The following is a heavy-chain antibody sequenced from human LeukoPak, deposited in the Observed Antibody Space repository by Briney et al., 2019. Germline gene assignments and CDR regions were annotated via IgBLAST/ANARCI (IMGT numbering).Heavy chain of an antibody. V-gene: IGHV3-7*05. CDR1: GFTFSIYW. CDR2: IKPDGSWK. Sequence: QTGGSLRLSCAASGFTFSIYWMTWVRQAPGKGLEWVANIKPDGSWKSYVDSVKGRFIISRDNAKKSLYMEMNSLRAEDTAVYYCASPLVVSSGNVHFGLWGRGTLVTVSS. J-gene: IGHJ2*01. D-gene: IGHD4-23*01. CDR3: ASPLVVSSGNVHFGL.